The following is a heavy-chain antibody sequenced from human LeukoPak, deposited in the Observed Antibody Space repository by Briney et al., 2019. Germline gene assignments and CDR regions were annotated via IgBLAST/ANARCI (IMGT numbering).Heavy chain of an antibody. D-gene: IGHD2-21*01. CDR2: IRYDGSNK. CDR1: GFTFSSYG. V-gene: IGHV3-30*02. Sequence: GGSLRLSCGASGFTFSSYGMHWVRQAPGKGLEWGAFIRYDGSNKYYADSVKGRFTISRDNSKNTLYLQMNSLRAEDTAVYYCAKVASFYCGGDCYDYWGQGTLVIVSS. CDR3: AKVASFYCGGDCYDY. J-gene: IGHJ4*02.